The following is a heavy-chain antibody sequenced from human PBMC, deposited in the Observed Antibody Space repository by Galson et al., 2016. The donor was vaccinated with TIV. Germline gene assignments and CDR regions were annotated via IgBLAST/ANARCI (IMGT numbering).Heavy chain of an antibody. D-gene: IGHD3-22*01. CDR1: GYTFSKYG. CDR3: ARDRGSMTMILVVDYYYGMDV. V-gene: IGHV1-18*04. CDR2: ISGDSGNT. Sequence: SVKVSCKASGYTFSKYGISWVRQAPGQGLEWMGWISGDSGNTDYARKFQGRVIMTADTSTGTAFRGVRSLTSDDTAVYYCARDRGSMTMILVVDYYYGMDVWGQGTTVTV. J-gene: IGHJ6*02.